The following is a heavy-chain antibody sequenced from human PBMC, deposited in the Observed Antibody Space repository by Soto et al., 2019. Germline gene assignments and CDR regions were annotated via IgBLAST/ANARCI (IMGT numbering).Heavy chain of an antibody. V-gene: IGHV1-58*01. D-gene: IGHD1-26*01. J-gene: IGHJ4*02. CDR3: ATANNTSPFDF. CDR1: GFTFADSA. CDR2: IVVVSGNT. Sequence: QVQLEQSGPEVKKPGTSVRVSCKASGFTFADSAVQWVRQARGQRLEWIGRIVVVSGNTKYAQRFTERVTISWDMSTTTAFMELRSLRSEDTAVYYCATANNTSPFDFWGLGTLVTVS.